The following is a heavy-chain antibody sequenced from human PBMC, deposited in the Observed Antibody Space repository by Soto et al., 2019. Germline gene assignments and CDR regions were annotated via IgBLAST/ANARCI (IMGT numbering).Heavy chain of an antibody. D-gene: IGHD2-2*01. CDR3: ARSQGSSTSLEIYYYYYYGMDV. CDR2: IIPISGTA. CDR1: GGTFSSYA. V-gene: IGHV1-69*01. Sequence: QVQLVQSGAEVKKPGSSVKVSCKASGGTFSSYAISWVRQAPGQGLEWMGGIIPISGTANSAQKFQGRVTITAAESTSTAYMELSSLRSEDTAVYYCARSQGSSTSLEIYYYYYYGMDVWGQGTTVTVSS. J-gene: IGHJ6*02.